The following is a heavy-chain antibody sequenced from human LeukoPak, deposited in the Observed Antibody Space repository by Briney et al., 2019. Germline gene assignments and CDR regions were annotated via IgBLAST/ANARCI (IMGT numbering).Heavy chain of an antibody. J-gene: IGHJ3*02. D-gene: IGHD1-26*01. Sequence: SETLSLTCAVSGGSISSSNWWSWVRQPPGKGLEWIGEIYHSGSTNYNPSLKSRVTISVDKSKNQFSLKLSSVTAADTAVYYCAMAGATADDAFDIWGQGTMVTVSS. V-gene: IGHV4-4*02. CDR3: AMAGATADDAFDI. CDR2: IYHSGST. CDR1: GGSISSSNW.